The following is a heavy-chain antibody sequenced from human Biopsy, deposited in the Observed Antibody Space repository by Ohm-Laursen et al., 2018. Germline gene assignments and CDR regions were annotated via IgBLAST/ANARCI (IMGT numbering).Heavy chain of an antibody. CDR3: ARDRRGDSYMDV. CDR1: GDSIRSYY. CDR2: VYFTGST. J-gene: IGHJ6*02. V-gene: IGHV4-59*01. Sequence: SETLSLTCTVSGDSIRSYYWSWIRQTPEKGLEWIGHVYFTGSTNFNPSLKSRVTISVDTSRVRFSLTLSSVTAADTAIYYCARDRRGDSYMDVWGQGTKVTVSS. D-gene: IGHD2-15*01.